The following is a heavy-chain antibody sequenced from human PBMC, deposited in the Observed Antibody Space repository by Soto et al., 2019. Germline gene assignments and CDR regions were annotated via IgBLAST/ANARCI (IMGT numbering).Heavy chain of an antibody. Sequence: GGSLRLSCAASGFTFSSCGMHWVRQAPGKGLEWVAVISYDGSNKYFADSVKGRFTISRDNSKNTLYLQMNSLRAEDTAVYYCTRAHPPYYYDFYYFDHWGQGTLVTVSS. CDR3: TRAHPPYYYDFYYFDH. J-gene: IGHJ4*02. CDR2: ISYDGSNK. V-gene: IGHV3-30*03. CDR1: GFTFSSCG. D-gene: IGHD3-22*01.